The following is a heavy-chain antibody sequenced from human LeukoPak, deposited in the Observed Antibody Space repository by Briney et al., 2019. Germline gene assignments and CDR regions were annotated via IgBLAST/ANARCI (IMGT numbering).Heavy chain of an antibody. Sequence: ASVKLSCKASGYTFTDYYMHWVRQAPGQGLKWMGWINPNSGGTNYAQKFQGRVTMTRDTSISTAYMELSRLRSDDTAVYYCAREGPIVGATHLVDYWGQGTLVTVSS. D-gene: IGHD1-26*01. V-gene: IGHV1-2*02. CDR2: INPNSGGT. J-gene: IGHJ4*02. CDR3: AREGPIVGATHLVDY. CDR1: GYTFTDYY.